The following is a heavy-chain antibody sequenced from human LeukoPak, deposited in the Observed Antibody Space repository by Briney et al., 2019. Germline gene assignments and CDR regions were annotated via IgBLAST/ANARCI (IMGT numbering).Heavy chain of an antibody. D-gene: IGHD3-10*01. CDR3: ARGDGSGISYDY. V-gene: IGHV4-34*01. Sequence: SETLSLTCAVYGGSFSGYYWSWIRQPPGKGLEWIGEINHSGSTNYSPSLKSRVTISIDTSKNQFSLKLSSVTAADTAVYYCARGDGSGISYDYWGQGTLVTVSS. CDR2: INHSGST. J-gene: IGHJ4*02. CDR1: GGSFSGYY.